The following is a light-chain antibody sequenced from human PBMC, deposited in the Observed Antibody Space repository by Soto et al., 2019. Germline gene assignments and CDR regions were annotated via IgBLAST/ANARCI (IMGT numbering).Light chain of an antibody. Sequence: DIQMTQSPSTLSASVGDRDTITCRASQSINSWLAWYQQKPGKAPNLLISDASSLESGVPSRFSGSVSGTEFTLTISSLQPGDFAAYHRQQYNYCPYTFGQGTKLQIK. J-gene: IGKJ2*01. CDR2: DAS. CDR1: QSINSW. V-gene: IGKV1-5*01. CDR3: QQYNYCPYT.